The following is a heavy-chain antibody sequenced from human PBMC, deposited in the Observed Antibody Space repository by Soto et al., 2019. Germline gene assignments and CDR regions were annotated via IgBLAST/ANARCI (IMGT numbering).Heavy chain of an antibody. Sequence: GGSLRLSCAASGFTFSSYSMNWVRQAPGKGLEWVSSISSSSSYIYYADSVKGRFTISRDNAKNSLYLQMNSLRAEDTAVYYCARDHAYYYDSSGAPYDPWGQGTLVTVSS. CDR2: ISSSSSYI. CDR1: GFTFSSYS. CDR3: ARDHAYYYDSSGAPYDP. V-gene: IGHV3-21*01. J-gene: IGHJ5*02. D-gene: IGHD3-22*01.